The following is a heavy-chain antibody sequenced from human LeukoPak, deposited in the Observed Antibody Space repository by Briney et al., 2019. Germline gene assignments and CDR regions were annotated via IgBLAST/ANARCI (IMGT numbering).Heavy chain of an antibody. V-gene: IGHV3-74*01. CDR1: GFTFSSYW. D-gene: IGHD6-19*01. Sequence: PGGSLRLSCAASGFTFSSYWMHWVRQAPGKGLVWVSRINSDGSRTTYADSVKGRFTISRDNAKNTLYLQMNSLRAEDTAMYYCAGIGVAVFDFWGQGVLVTVSS. J-gene: IGHJ4*02. CDR2: INSDGSRT. CDR3: AGIGVAVFDF.